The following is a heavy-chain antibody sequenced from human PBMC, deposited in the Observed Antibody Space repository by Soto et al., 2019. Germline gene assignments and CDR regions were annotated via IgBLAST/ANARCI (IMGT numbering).Heavy chain of an antibody. CDR1: GFIFDDYA. CDR2: ITWNSGSI. CDR3: AKHTTYEFWTGYAGY. J-gene: IGHJ4*02. D-gene: IGHD3-3*01. V-gene: IGHV3-9*01. Sequence: GGSLRLSCAASGFIFDDYAMHWVRQAPGKGLEWVSGITWNSGSIGYADSVKGRFTNSRDNAKNSLYLQMNSLRADDTALYYCAKHTTYEFWTGYAGYWGQGTLVTVSS.